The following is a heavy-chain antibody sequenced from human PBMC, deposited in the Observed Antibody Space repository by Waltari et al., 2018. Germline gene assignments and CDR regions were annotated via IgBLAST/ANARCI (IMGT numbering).Heavy chain of an antibody. CDR2: ISGSGGRT. V-gene: IGHV3-23*01. CDR3: AKTRTANWYFDL. D-gene: IGHD5-18*01. CDR1: GFTFSSYA. Sequence: EVQLLESGGGLVQPGGSLRLSCAASGFTFSSYAMSWVRQAPGKGLEWVSAISGSGGRTYYADSVKGRFTISRDNSKNTLYLQMNSLRAEDTAVYYCAKTRTANWYFDLWGRGTLVTVSS. J-gene: IGHJ2*01.